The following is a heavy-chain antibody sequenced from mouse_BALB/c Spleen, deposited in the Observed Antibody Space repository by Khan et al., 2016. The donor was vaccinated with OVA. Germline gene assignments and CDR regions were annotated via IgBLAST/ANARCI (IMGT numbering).Heavy chain of an antibody. CDR3: ARGNYYGSSSWFGY. V-gene: IGHV1-9*01. CDR1: GYTFSSYW. CDR2: ILPGSGSN. Sequence: QVQLKESGAELMKPAASVKISCKATGYTFSSYWIEWVKQRPGHGLEWIGEILPGSGSNNYNEKFKGKATFTADTSSNTAYMQLSSLTSEDSAVYYCARGNYYGSSSWFGYWGQGTLVTVS. J-gene: IGHJ3*01. D-gene: IGHD1-1*01.